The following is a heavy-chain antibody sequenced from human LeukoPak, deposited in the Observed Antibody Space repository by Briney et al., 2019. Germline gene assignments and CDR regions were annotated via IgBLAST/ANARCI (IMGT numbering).Heavy chain of an antibody. CDR2: IYSGGST. Sequence: PRGSLRLSCAASGFTVSSNYMSWVRQAPGKGLEWVSVIYSGGSTYFADSVKGRFTISRDNSKNTLYLQMNSLRAEDTAVYYCARGRQQLENEGVDYWGQGTLVTVSS. V-gene: IGHV3-53*01. CDR1: GFTVSSNY. J-gene: IGHJ4*02. D-gene: IGHD6-13*01. CDR3: ARGRQQLENEGVDY.